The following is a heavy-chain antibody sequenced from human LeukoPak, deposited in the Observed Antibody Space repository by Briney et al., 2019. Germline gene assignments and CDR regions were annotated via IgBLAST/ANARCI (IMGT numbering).Heavy chain of an antibody. J-gene: IGHJ4*02. V-gene: IGHV4-4*07. Sequence: SENLSLNCTVSGGSISSYYWSWITQPAGKGLEWIGRIYTRGSTNYNPSLTSRVTMSVDTSKNQFSLKLSSATAADTAVYYCAATTVTDYSGFDYWGQGTLVTGSS. CDR3: AATTVTDYSGFDY. D-gene: IGHD4-17*01. CDR2: IYTRGST. CDR1: GGSISSYY.